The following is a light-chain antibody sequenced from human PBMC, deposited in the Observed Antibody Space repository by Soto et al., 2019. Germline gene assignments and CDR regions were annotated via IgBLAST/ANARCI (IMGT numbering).Light chain of an antibody. J-gene: IGKJ4*01. CDR1: QDISNY. V-gene: IGKV1-33*01. CDR2: DAS. Sequence: DIQMTQSPSSLSASVGDRVTITCQASQDISNYLSWYQQKAGKAPKLLIYDASNLETGVPSRFSGSGSGTDFTVTISSLQPEDRATYSCQQYDNLPLTFGGGTKVEIK. CDR3: QQYDNLPLT.